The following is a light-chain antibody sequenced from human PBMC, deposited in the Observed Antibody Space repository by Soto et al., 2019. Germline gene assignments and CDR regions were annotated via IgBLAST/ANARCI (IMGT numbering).Light chain of an antibody. Sequence: QSALTQPPSAYGSPGQSVTISCTGTSSDVGGYNYVSWYQQHPGKAPKLMISEVSKRPSGVPDRFSGSKSGNTASLTVSGLQAEDEADYYCSSFAGNNTLVFVGGTKLTVL. CDR1: SSDVGGYNY. CDR3: SSFAGNNTLV. CDR2: EVS. J-gene: IGLJ2*01. V-gene: IGLV2-8*01.